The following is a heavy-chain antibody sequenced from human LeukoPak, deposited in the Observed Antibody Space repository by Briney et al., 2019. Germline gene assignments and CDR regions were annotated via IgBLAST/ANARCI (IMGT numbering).Heavy chain of an antibody. D-gene: IGHD2-2*01. J-gene: IGHJ5*02. CDR1: GFDFSDLA. CDR3: ARDLRRCSSTSCYFSPWFDP. Sequence: QPGGSLRLSCAASGFDFSDLAMGWVRQAPGKGLEWVSVISDSGDTTYYADSVKGRFTISRDNSKNTLFLQMSSLRAEDTAVYYCARDLRRCSSTSCYFSPWFDPWGQGTLVTVSS. V-gene: IGHV3-23*01. CDR2: ISDSGDTT.